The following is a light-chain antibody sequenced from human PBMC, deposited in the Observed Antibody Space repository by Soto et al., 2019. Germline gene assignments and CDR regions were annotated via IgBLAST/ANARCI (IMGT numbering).Light chain of an antibody. CDR3: SSYTSSSTLVV. J-gene: IGLJ2*01. Sequence: QSALTQPASVSGSPGQSITISCTGTSSDVGGYSFVSWYQQHPGKAPKLMIYDVSNRPSGVSNRFSGSKSGNTASLTISGLQSEDEADSYCSSYTSSSTLVVLGGGTKMTVL. V-gene: IGLV2-14*01. CDR2: DVS. CDR1: SSDVGGYSF.